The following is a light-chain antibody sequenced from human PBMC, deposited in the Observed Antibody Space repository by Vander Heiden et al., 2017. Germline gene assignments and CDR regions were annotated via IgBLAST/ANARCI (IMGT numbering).Light chain of an antibody. J-gene: IGKJ4*01. CDR1: QSISSY. CDR3: QQSYSTPFT. CDR2: AAS. Sequence: DRQMTQPPSSLSASVGDRVTITCRASQSISSYLNWYQQKPGKAPKLLIYAASSLQSGVPSRFSGSGSGTDFTLTISSLQPEDFATYYCQQSYSTPFTFGGGTKVEIK. V-gene: IGKV1-39*01.